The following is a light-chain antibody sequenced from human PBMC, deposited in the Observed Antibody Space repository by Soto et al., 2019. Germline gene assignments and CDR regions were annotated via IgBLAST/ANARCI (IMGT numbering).Light chain of an antibody. Sequence: EIVLTQSPGTLSLSPGERATVSCRASQTVTKNYLAWYQQKPGQAPRLLIYDAFNRATGVPDRFSGSGSGTDFTLTISSLEPEDFAVYYCHQCAHSPLTFGQGTKLEIK. V-gene: IGKV3-20*01. CDR3: HQCAHSPLT. J-gene: IGKJ1*01. CDR1: QTVTKNY. CDR2: DAF.